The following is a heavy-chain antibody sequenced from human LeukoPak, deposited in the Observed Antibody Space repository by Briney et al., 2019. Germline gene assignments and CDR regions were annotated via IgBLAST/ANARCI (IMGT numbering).Heavy chain of an antibody. V-gene: IGHV3-21*01. CDR2: ISSSSSYI. D-gene: IGHD3-10*01. CDR1: GFTFSSYS. CDR3: ARDRRGGSASYYKGIGL. J-gene: IGHJ4*02. Sequence: PGGSLRLSCAASGFTFSSYSMNWVRQAPGKGLEWVSSISSSSSYIYYADSVKGRFTISRDNAKNSLYLQMNSLRAEDTAVYYCARDRRGGSASYYKGIGLWGQGTLVTVSS.